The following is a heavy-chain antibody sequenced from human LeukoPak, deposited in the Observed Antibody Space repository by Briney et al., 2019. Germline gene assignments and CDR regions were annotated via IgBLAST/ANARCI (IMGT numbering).Heavy chain of an antibody. Sequence: PGGSLRLSCSASGFTFSRNTMHWVRPAPGKGLEDVAGTTDTGGSTYYAYSVKGRFTISRDNSKNTLYLQVSSLRVEDTAVYYCVKDLSGTYSFDYWGQGTLVTVSS. J-gene: IGHJ4*02. CDR1: GFTFSRNT. D-gene: IGHD3-10*01. CDR2: TTDTGGST. CDR3: VKDLSGTYSFDY. V-gene: IGHV3-64D*06.